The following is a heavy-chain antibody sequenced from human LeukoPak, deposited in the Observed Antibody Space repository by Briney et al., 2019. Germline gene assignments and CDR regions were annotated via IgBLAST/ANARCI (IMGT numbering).Heavy chain of an antibody. CDR2: IQPDGSQK. J-gene: IGHJ3*01. CDR1: GFTFSSYW. D-gene: IGHD3-3*01. Sequence: GGSLRLSCAASGFTFSSYWMSWVRQAPGKGLEWVANIQPDGSQKYSIDSVKGRFTISRDNTRNSLHRQMNSLRAEDTAVYYSAREDFWSGDYTDAFDVWGQGTKVTVSS. V-gene: IGHV3-7*01. CDR3: AREDFWSGDYTDAFDV.